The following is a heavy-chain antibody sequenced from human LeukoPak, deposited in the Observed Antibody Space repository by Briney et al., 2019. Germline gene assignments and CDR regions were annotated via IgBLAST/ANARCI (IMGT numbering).Heavy chain of an antibody. CDR3: AKDSPRVPLDY. CDR2: IRYDGSNK. V-gene: IGHV3-30*02. Sequence: GGSLRLSCAASGFTFSSYEMNWVRQAPGKGLEWVAFIRYDGSNKYYADSVKGRFTISRDNSKNTLYLQMNSLRAEDTAVYYCAKDSPRVPLDYWGQGTLVTVSS. CDR1: GFTFSSYE. J-gene: IGHJ4*02.